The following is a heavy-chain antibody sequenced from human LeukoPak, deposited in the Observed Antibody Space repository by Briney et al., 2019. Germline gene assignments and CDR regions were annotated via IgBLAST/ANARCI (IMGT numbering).Heavy chain of an antibody. CDR3: ARDKYYDFWSGYFPYYYGMDV. CDR2: IKQDGSEK. D-gene: IGHD3-3*01. J-gene: IGHJ6*02. Sequence: GGSLRLSCAASGFTFSDYYMSWIRQAPGKGLEWVANIKQDGSEKYYVDSVKGRFTISRDNAKNSLYLQMNSLRAEDTAVYYCARDKYYDFWSGYFPYYYGMDVWGQGTTVTVSS. CDR1: GFTFSDYY. V-gene: IGHV3-7*01.